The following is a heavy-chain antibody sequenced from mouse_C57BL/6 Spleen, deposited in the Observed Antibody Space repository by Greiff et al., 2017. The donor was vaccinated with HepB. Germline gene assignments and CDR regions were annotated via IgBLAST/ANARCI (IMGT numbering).Heavy chain of an antibody. CDR2: IDPSDSYT. Sequence: VQLQQPGAELVKPGASVKLSCKASGYTFTSYWMQWVNQRPGQGLEWIGEIDPSDSYTNYNQKFKGKATLTVDTSSSTAYMQLSSLTSEDSAVYYCARSAQASGFAYWGQGTLVTVSA. J-gene: IGHJ3*01. V-gene: IGHV1-50*01. CDR1: GYTFTSYW. CDR3: ARSAQASGFAY. D-gene: IGHD3-2*02.